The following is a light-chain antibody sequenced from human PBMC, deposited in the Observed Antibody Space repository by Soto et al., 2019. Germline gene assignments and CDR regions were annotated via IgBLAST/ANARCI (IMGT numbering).Light chain of an antibody. Sequence: DIQMTQSPSTLSASVGDRVTITCRASQSISSWLAWYQQKPRKAPKLLIYDASSLKSGVPSMISGSGSGTESTHTIRILQPDDLATYYCQQYNTYSTFGQGTKLEIK. CDR1: QSISSW. J-gene: IGKJ2*02. CDR2: DAS. V-gene: IGKV1-5*01. CDR3: QQYNTYST.